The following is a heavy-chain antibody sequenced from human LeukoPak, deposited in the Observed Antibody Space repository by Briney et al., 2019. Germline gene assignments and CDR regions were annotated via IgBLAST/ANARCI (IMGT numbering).Heavy chain of an antibody. CDR2: ITASGTRT. Sequence: GGSLRLSCAASEFTFSNYDMDWVRQTPGKGLVWVSGITASGTRTFYADSVKGRFTISRDNSKNTLYLQRNSLRAEDAALYYCTKKKEGIITTPVFDFWGQGILVTVSS. J-gene: IGHJ4*02. CDR3: TKKKEGIITTPVFDF. CDR1: EFTFSNYD. D-gene: IGHD1-1*01. V-gene: IGHV3-23*01.